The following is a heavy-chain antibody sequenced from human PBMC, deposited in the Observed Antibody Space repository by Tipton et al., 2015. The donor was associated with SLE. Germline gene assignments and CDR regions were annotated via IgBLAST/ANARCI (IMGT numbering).Heavy chain of an antibody. Sequence: LRLSCAVYGGSFSGYYWSWIRQHPGKGLEWIGEINHSGSTNYNPSLKSRVTISVDTSKNQFSLKLSSVTAADTAVYYCARRYNRPITIFGVANFDYWGQGTLVTVSS. CDR1: GGSFSGYY. CDR3: ARRYNRPITIFGVANFDY. CDR2: INHSGST. J-gene: IGHJ4*02. V-gene: IGHV4-34*01. D-gene: IGHD3-3*01.